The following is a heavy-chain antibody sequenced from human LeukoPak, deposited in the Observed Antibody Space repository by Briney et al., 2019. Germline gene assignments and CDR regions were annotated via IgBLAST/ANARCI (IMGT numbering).Heavy chain of an antibody. V-gene: IGHV3-48*01. CDR1: GFTFSSYE. CDR3: AREPDYDAFDY. J-gene: IGHJ4*02. D-gene: IGHD4-17*01. Sequence: PGGSLRLSCAASGFTFSSYEMNWVRQAPGKGLEWVSYISSSSSTIYYADSVKGRFTISRDNAKNSLYLQMNSLRAEDTAVYYCAREPDYDAFDYWGQGTLVTVSS. CDR2: ISSSSSTI.